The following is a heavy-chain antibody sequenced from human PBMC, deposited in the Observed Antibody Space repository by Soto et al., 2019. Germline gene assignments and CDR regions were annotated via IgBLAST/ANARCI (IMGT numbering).Heavy chain of an antibody. V-gene: IGHV4-38-2*01. CDR2: INNGGTT. CDR1: GYSISGGYY. CDR3: ARVGPWVPYYYDSSPYTFESWFGP. J-gene: IGHJ5*02. Sequence: SETLSLTCAVSGYSISGGYYLGWLRQPPGKGMEWIGSINNGGTTYYNPSLTTRVTLSIDMTNLHFSLILNSVTAADTAVYYCARVGPWVPYYYDSSPYTFESWFGPWGQGTLVTVSS. D-gene: IGHD3-22*01.